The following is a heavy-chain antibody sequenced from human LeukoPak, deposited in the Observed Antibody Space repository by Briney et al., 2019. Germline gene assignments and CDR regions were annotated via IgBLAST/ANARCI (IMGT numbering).Heavy chain of an antibody. V-gene: IGHV4-38-2*02. CDR2: IYHSGST. J-gene: IGHJ1*01. Sequence: SETLSLTCTVSGYSISSGYYWGWIRQPPGKGLEWIGSIYHSGSTYYNPSLKSRATISVDTSKNQFSLKLSSVTAADTAVYYCARGPEYYYDSSGYYQHWGQGTLVTVSS. D-gene: IGHD3-22*01. CDR1: GYSISSGYY. CDR3: ARGPEYYYDSSGYYQH.